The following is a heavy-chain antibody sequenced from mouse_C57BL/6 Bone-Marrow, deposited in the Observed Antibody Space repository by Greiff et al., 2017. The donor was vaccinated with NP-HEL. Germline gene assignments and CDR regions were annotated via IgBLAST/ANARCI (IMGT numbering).Heavy chain of an antibody. Sequence: EVQLVESGGGLVQPGESLKLSCESNEYEFPSHDMSWVRKTPEKRLELVAAINSDGGSTYYPDTMERRFIISRDNTKKTLYLQMSSLRSEDTALYYCARGPPIYDGYHWYFDVWGTGTTVTVSS. CDR3: ARGPPIYDGYHWYFDV. J-gene: IGHJ1*03. CDR2: INSDGGST. CDR1: EYEFPSHD. V-gene: IGHV5-2*01. D-gene: IGHD2-3*01.